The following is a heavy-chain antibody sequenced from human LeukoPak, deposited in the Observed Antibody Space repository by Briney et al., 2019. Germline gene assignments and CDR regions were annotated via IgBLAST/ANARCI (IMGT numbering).Heavy chain of an antibody. J-gene: IGHJ5*02. D-gene: IGHD2-2*01. CDR2: INPSGGST. V-gene: IGHV1-46*01. Sequence: ASVKVSCKASGYTFTSYYMHWVRQAPGQGLEWMGIINPSGGSTSYAQKFQGKVTMTRDTSTSTVYMELSSLRSEDTAVYYCARGVLEYQLLAWFDPWGQGTLVTVSS. CDR1: GYTFTSYY. CDR3: ARGVLEYQLLAWFDP.